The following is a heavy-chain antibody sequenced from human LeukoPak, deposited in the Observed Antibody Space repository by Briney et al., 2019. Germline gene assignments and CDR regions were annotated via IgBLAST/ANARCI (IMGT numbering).Heavy chain of an antibody. CDR3: ARCQFEQQVAWFDP. D-gene: IGHD6-13*01. CDR1: GDSVSSKSAA. V-gene: IGHV6-1*01. Sequence: SQTLSLTCAISGDSVSSKSAAWNWIRQSPSRGLEWLGRTYYRSKWYTDYAESVKSRIAINPDTSKNQFSLQLNSVTPEDTAVHYCARCQFEQQVAWFDPWGQGTLVTVSS. J-gene: IGHJ5*02. CDR2: TYYRSKWYT.